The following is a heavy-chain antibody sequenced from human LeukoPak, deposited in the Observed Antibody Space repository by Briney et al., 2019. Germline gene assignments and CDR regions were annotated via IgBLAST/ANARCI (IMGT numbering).Heavy chain of an antibody. V-gene: IGHV3-30*18. J-gene: IGHJ4*02. CDR2: ISYDGSNK. CDR1: GFTFSSYG. D-gene: IGHD3-9*01. Sequence: GRSLRLSCAASGFTFSSYGMHWVRQVPGKGLEWVSVISYDGSNKYYADSVKDRFTISRDNSKNTLYLQMNSLRAEDTAVYYCAKDGAGLRYFDWLLNYWGQGTLVTVSS. CDR3: AKDGAGLRYFDWLLNY.